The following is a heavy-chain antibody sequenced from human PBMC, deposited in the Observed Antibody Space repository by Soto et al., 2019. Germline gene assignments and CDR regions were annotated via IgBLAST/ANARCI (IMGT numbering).Heavy chain of an antibody. CDR2: IYYGGTT. J-gene: IGHJ5*02. D-gene: IGHD2-21*01. Sequence: SETPSLTCRLSGGSFSPNYWGWFRQSPGKGLEWVGYIYYGGTTSYNPSLKSRVTISLETSKSHFSLRLSSVTAADAAVYYCARLGAYYPSLDPWGPGTLVTVSS. CDR3: ARLGAYYPSLDP. V-gene: IGHV4-59*08. CDR1: GGSFSPNY.